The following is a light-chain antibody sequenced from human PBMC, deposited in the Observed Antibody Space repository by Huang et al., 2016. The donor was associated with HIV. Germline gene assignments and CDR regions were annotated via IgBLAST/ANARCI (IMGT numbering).Light chain of an antibody. J-gene: IGKJ4*01. V-gene: IGKV1-5*03. Sequence: DIQMTQSPSTLSASVGDRVTITCRASQTISIWLAWYQQKPGKSPKLLLYNASNLEPGVPSRFSGSGTGTECTLSISSLQPDDFATYNCQQYDSYSLVFGGGTKVEIK. CDR1: QTISIW. CDR2: NAS. CDR3: QQYDSYSLV.